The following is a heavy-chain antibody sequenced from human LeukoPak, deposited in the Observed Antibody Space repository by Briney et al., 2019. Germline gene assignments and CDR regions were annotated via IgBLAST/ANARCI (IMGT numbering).Heavy chain of an antibody. D-gene: IGHD5-12*01. V-gene: IGHV1-69*06. J-gene: IGHJ4*02. CDR2: IIPIFGTA. CDR1: GGTFSSYA. CDR3: ARRLYSGYDYYFDY. Sequence: SVKVSCKASGGTFSSYAISWVRQAPGQGLEWMGGIIPIFGTANHAQKFQGRVTITADKSTSTAYMELSSLRSEDTAVYYCARRLYSGYDYYFDYWGQGTLVTVSS.